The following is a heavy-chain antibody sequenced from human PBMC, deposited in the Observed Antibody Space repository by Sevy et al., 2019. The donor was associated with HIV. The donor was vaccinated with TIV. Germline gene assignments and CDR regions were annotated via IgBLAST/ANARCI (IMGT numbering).Heavy chain of an antibody. CDR1: GFTFSSYS. CDR2: ISSSSSTI. CDR3: ARVGSSLADDAFDI. V-gene: IGHV3-48*02. D-gene: IGHD2-15*01. J-gene: IGHJ3*02. Sequence: GESLKISCAASGFTFSSYSMNWVRQAPGKGLEWVSYISSSSSTIYYADSVKGRFTISRDNAKNSLYLQMNSLRDEDTAVYYCARVGSSLADDAFDIWGQGTMVTVSS.